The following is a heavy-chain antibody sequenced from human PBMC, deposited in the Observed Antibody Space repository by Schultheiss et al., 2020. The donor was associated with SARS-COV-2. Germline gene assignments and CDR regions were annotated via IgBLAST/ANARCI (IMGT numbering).Heavy chain of an antibody. V-gene: IGHV3-23*01. CDR3: GKDRGGGSGWPGFNYYYYGMDV. CDR1: GFTFSSYA. J-gene: IGHJ6*02. CDR2: ISGSGGST. D-gene: IGHD3/OR15-3a*01. Sequence: GGSLRLSCAASGFTFSSYAMSWVRQAPGKGLEWVSAISGSGGSTYYADSVKGRFTISRDNSKNTLYLQMNSLRAEDTAVYYCGKDRGGGSGWPGFNYYYYGMDVWGQGTTVTVSS.